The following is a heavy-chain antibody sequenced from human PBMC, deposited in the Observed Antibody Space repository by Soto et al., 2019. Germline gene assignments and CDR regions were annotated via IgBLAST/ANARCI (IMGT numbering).Heavy chain of an antibody. V-gene: IGHV1-69*12. J-gene: IGHJ6*02. D-gene: IGHD6-13*01. CDR1: GGTFSSYA. CDR2: IIPIFGTA. Sequence: QVQLVQSGAEVKKPGSSVKVSCKASGGTFSSYAISWVRQAPGQGLEWMGGIIPIFGTANYAQKFQGRVTITADESTSTDYMELSSLRSEDTAVYYGARDEQQQLVHYYYYGMDVWGQGTTVTVSS. CDR3: ARDEQQQLVHYYYYGMDV.